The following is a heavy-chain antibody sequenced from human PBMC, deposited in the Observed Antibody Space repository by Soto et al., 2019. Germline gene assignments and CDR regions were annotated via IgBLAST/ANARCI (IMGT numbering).Heavy chain of an antibody. D-gene: IGHD7-27*01. Sequence: GGSLRLSCAASGFTFSSYSMNWVRQAPGKGLEWVSSISSSSSYIYYADSVKGRFTISRDNAKNSLYLQMNSLRAEDTAVYYCARESGDYYYYGMVVWGQGTTVTVSS. V-gene: IGHV3-21*01. CDR1: GFTFSSYS. CDR2: ISSSSSYI. J-gene: IGHJ6*02. CDR3: ARESGDYYYYGMVV.